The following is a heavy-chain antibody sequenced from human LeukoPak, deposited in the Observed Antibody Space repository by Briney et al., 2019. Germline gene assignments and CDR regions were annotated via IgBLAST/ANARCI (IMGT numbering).Heavy chain of an antibody. D-gene: IGHD1-1*01. V-gene: IGHV1-18*01. CDR2: ISAYNGYT. CDR1: GYTFTTHV. J-gene: IGHJ6*03. Sequence: ASVKVSCKASGYTFTTHVINWVRQAPGQGLEWMGWISAYNGYTRYAQKVQGRVTMTTDTSTSTAYMELRSLRSDDTAVYYCARGAVNQYNWNDDNYYYYYMDVWGKGTTVTISS. CDR3: ARGAVNQYNWNDDNYYYYYMDV.